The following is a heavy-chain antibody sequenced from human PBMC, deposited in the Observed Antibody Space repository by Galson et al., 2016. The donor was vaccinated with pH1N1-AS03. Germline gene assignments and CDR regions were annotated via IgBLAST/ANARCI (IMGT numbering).Heavy chain of an antibody. Sequence: SETLSLTCTVSGGSVSSGGYSWGWVRQPPGKGLEWIATLYYSGSTRYNPPLRSRVTIAVDTSKNQFSLNLTSVTAADTAVYFCARPDWSSVDLTDWYFDLCGRGTLVTFSS. CDR3: ARPDWSSVDLTDWYFDL. V-gene: IGHV4-39*01. D-gene: IGHD3/OR15-3a*01. CDR2: LYYSGST. CDR1: GGSVSSGGYS. J-gene: IGHJ2*01.